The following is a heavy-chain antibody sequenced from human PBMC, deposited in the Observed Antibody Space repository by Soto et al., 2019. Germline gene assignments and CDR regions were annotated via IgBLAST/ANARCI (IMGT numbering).Heavy chain of an antibody. V-gene: IGHV1-46*01. D-gene: IGHD6-19*01. CDR1: GYTFTNYY. J-gene: IGHJ4*02. CDR2: INPGGGNT. CDR3: ARSTYSNGGFDF. Sequence: QVQLVQSGAEVRKPGASVKVSCKTSGYTFTNYYIHWVRQAPGQGLEWMGIINPGGGNTSYAQKFQGRVTMTRDTATNSMYMELRSLRSEDTAVYYCARSTYSNGGFDFWGQGTLLSVSS.